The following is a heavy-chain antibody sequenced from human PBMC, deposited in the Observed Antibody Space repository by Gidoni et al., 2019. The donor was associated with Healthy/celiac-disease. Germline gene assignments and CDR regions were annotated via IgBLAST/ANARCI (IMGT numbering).Heavy chain of an antibody. J-gene: IGHJ4*02. D-gene: IGHD6-6*01. CDR2: IYYSGST. CDR1: GGSISSSSYY. V-gene: IGHV4-39*07. CDR3: ARGPPFSSSAIVDY. Sequence: QLPLQASAPGLVKPSETLSLTCSLSGGSISSSSYYWGWIRQPPGKGLEWIGSIYYSGSTYYNSSLKSRVTISVDTSKNQFSLKLSDVTAADTAVYYGARGPPFSSSAIVDYWGQGTLVTVSS.